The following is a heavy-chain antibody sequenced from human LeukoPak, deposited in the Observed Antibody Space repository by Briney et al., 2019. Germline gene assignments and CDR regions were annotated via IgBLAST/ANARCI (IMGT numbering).Heavy chain of an antibody. Sequence: SQTLSLTCTVSVGSISNYYWSWIRQPPGKGLEWIGYIYYTGSTNYSPSLKSRVTISVDTSKNQFSLKLSSVTAADTAVYYCARREYYDILTGYEGSGFDYWGQGTLVTVSS. V-gene: IGHV4-59*12. J-gene: IGHJ4*02. D-gene: IGHD3-9*01. CDR2: IYYTGST. CDR3: ARREYYDILTGYEGSGFDY. CDR1: VGSISNYY.